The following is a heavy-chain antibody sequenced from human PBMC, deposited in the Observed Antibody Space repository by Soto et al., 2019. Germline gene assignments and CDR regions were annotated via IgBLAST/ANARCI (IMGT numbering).Heavy chain of an antibody. D-gene: IGHD3-10*01. CDR2: INHSGST. J-gene: IGHJ6*02. V-gene: IGHV4-34*01. CDR1: GGSFSGYY. Sequence: QVQLQQWGAGLLKPSETLSLTCAVYGGSFSGYYWSWIRQPPGKGLEWIGEINHSGSTNYNPSLKSRGPITVDTAQNPFSLKLSSVTAADTAVYYCARAIGSGSKHPYYYGMDVWGQGTTVTVSS. CDR3: ARAIGSGSKHPYYYGMDV.